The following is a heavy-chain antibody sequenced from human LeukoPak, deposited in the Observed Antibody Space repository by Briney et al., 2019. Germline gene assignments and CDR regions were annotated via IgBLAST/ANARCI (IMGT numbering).Heavy chain of an antibody. CDR1: GASVSRCIYY. CDR3: ARHDYGDGLGWFDA. D-gene: IGHD4-17*01. CDR2: VYYNGNT. Sequence: PSETLSLTCTVSGASVSRCIYYWAWLRQPPGRRLEWLGCVYYNGNTYNNPSVKRPVNISVDTSANQFSLTLTSATAEDTALYYCARHDYGDGLGWFDAWGQGRLVIVSS. J-gene: IGHJ5*02. V-gene: IGHV4-39*01.